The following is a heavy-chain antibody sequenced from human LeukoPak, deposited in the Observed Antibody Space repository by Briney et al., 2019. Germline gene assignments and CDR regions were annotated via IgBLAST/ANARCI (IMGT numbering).Heavy chain of an antibody. J-gene: IGHJ4*02. Sequence: QAGGSLRLSCAASGFTFSSYGMSWVRQAPGKGLEWVSAISGSGGSTYYADSVKGRFTISRDNSKNTLYLQMNSLRAEDTAVYYCARDLRRSNYYYFDNWGQGTLVTVSS. D-gene: IGHD3-10*01. CDR2: ISGSGGST. V-gene: IGHV3-23*01. CDR1: GFTFSSYG. CDR3: ARDLRRSNYYYFDN.